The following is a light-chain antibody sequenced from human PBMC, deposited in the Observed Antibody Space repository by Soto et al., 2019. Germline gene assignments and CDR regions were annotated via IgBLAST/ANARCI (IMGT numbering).Light chain of an antibody. V-gene: IGLV2-23*02. Sequence: QSALTQPASVSGSPGQSLTISCTGTSSDLGSYNLVSWYQQHPGKAPKLMIYEVNKRPSGVSNRLSASKSGNTASLTISGLQAEDEADYYCCSYAGSSTSWVFGGGTKLTVL. CDR3: CSYAGSSTSWV. CDR1: SSDLGSYNL. J-gene: IGLJ3*02. CDR2: EVN.